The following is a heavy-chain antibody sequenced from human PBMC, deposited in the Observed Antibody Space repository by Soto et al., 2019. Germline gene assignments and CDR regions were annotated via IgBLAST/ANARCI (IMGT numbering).Heavy chain of an antibody. CDR1: GGSISSYY. Sequence: SETLSLTCTVSGGSISSYYWSWIRQPAGKGLEWIGRIYTSGSTNYNPSLKSRVTMSVDTSKNQFSLKLSSVTAADTAVYYCAIEPPLGGNSPYYYYGMDVWGQGTTVTVSS. V-gene: IGHV4-4*07. CDR3: AIEPPLGGNSPYYYYGMDV. D-gene: IGHD2-21*02. J-gene: IGHJ6*02. CDR2: IYTSGST.